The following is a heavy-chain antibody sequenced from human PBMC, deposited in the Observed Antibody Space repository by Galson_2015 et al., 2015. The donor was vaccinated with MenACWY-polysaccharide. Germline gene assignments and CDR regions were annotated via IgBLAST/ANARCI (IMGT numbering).Heavy chain of an antibody. CDR2: INADGSAT. V-gene: IGHV3-74*01. CDR3: ARAPTQLERRNAGWLFDL. J-gene: IGHJ2*01. Sequence: LRLSCAASGFRFSIYRMHWVRHAPGKGLVWVSRINADGSATGYADSVRGRFTISRDNAKNTLYLQMNSLRAEDTAVYYCARAPTQLERRNAGWLFDLWGRGTLVTVSS. CDR1: GFRFSIYR. D-gene: IGHD1-1*01.